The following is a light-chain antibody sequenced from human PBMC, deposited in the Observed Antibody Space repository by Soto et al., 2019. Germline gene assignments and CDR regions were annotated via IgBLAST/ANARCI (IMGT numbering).Light chain of an antibody. J-gene: IGKJ5*01. CDR3: QQRSNWPLIT. V-gene: IGKV3-11*01. CDR2: DAS. Sequence: EILLTQSPATLSLSPGERATLSCRASQSVSSYLAWYQQKPGQAPRLLIYDASNRATGIPARFSGSGSGTDFTLTNSSLEPEDFAVYYCQQRSNWPLITFGQGTRLEIK. CDR1: QSVSSY.